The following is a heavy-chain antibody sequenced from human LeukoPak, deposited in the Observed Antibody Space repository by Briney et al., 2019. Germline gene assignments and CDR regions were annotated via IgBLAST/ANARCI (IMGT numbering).Heavy chain of an antibody. D-gene: IGHD2-2*01. J-gene: IGHJ5*02. V-gene: IGHV1-2*02. CDR3: ARGVGRRYCSSTSCYLGWFDP. Sequence: GASVKVSCKASGYTFTAYYMHWVRQAPGQGLEWMGWINPNSGGTNYAQKFQGRVTMTRDTSISTAYMELSRLRSDDTAVYYCARGVGRRYCSSTSCYLGWFDPWGQGTLVTVSS. CDR2: INPNSGGT. CDR1: GYTFTAYY.